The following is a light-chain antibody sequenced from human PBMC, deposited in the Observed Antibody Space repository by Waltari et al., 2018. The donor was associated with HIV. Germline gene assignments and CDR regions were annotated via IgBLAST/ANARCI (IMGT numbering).Light chain of an antibody. CDR2: GAS. J-gene: IGKJ2*01. V-gene: IGKV1-33*01. CDR3: QQYHDFPRT. Sequence: IQMTKSPTSLAASAGDRVTSTCKASQDIRNSLNWDQQKPGKAPKLLIYGASNLETGVPPRFSGGGSGTDFLLTITSLEPEDIATYYCQQYHDFPRTFGQGTKLDI. CDR1: QDIRNS.